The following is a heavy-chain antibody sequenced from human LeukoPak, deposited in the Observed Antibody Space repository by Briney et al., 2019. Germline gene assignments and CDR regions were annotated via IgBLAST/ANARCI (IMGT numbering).Heavy chain of an antibody. V-gene: IGHV4-59*05. CDR3: ARLTIFGVVPDY. CDR1: GGSISSYY. J-gene: IGHJ4*02. CDR2: FYYSGSS. D-gene: IGHD3-3*01. Sequence: SETLSLTCTVSGGSISSYYWSWIRQPAGKGLGWIGSFYYSGSSYYNPSLKSRVTISVDTSKNQFSLKLSSVTAADTAIYYCARLTIFGVVPDYWGQGTLVTVSS.